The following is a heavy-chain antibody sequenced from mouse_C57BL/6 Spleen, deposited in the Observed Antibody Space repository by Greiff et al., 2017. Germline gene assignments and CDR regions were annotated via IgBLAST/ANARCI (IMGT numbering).Heavy chain of an antibody. Sequence: VQLQQSGPELVKPGASVKISCKASGYAFSSSWMNWVKQRPGKGLEWIGRIYPGDGDTNYNGKFKGKATLTADKSSSTAYMQLSSLTSEDSAVYFCARCGYYGYMDYWGQGTSDTVSS. V-gene: IGHV1-82*01. CDR2: IYPGDGDT. CDR1: GYAFSSSW. D-gene: IGHD1-1*01. CDR3: ARCGYYGYMDY. J-gene: IGHJ4*01.